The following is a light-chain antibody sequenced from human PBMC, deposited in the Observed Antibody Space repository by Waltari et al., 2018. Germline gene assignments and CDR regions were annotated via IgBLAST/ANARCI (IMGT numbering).Light chain of an antibody. V-gene: IGLV2-23*02. Sequence: QSALTQPASVSGSPGQSITISCTGTSSDVGSYHLFSWYQQHPGKAPKLMIYEVSKRPSGVSNRFSGSKSGNTASLTISGLQAEDEADYYCCSYAGSSTFYVFGTGTKVTVL. CDR2: EVS. CDR3: CSYAGSSTFYV. J-gene: IGLJ1*01. CDR1: SSDVGSYHL.